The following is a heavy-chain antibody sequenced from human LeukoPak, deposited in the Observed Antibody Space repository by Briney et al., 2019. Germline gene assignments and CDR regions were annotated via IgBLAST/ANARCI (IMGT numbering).Heavy chain of an antibody. Sequence: GGSLRLSCAASGFTFSSYSMNWVRQAPGKGLEWVSSISSSSSYIYYADSVKGRFTISRDNAKNSLYLQMNSLRAEDTAVYYCARERDAAMGEHGMDVWGQGTTVTVSS. CDR3: ARERDAAMGEHGMDV. J-gene: IGHJ6*02. CDR2: ISSSSSYI. V-gene: IGHV3-21*01. D-gene: IGHD5-18*01. CDR1: GFTFSSYS.